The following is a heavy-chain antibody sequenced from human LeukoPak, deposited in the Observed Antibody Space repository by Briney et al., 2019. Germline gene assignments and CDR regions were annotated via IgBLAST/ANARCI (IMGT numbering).Heavy chain of an antibody. CDR3: AREKYDGKSWDS. D-gene: IGHD4-23*01. V-gene: IGHV1-18*01. Sequence: ASVKVSCKASGYTFTTYGISWVRQAPGQGLEWMGWISAYNGNTNYAQNFQGRVTMTRDTSISTAYMELTRLRSDDTAVYYCAREKYDGKSWDSWGQGTLVTVSS. CDR2: ISAYNGNT. CDR1: GYTFTTYG. J-gene: IGHJ4*02.